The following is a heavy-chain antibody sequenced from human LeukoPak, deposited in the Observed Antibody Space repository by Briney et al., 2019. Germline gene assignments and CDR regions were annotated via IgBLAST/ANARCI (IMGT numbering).Heavy chain of an antibody. D-gene: IGHD1-26*01. J-gene: IGHJ4*02. CDR3: ARDRGIVGAVEYFDY. CDR2: ISSSGSTI. Sequence: GGSLRLSCAASGFTFNNYEMNWVRQAPGKGLERVSYISSSGSTIYYADSVKGRFTISRDNAKNSLYLQMNSLRAEDTAVYYCARDRGIVGAVEYFDYWGQGTLVTVSS. CDR1: GFTFNNYE. V-gene: IGHV3-48*03.